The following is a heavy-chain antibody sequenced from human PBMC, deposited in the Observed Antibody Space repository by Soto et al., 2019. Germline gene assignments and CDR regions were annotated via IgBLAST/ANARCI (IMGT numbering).Heavy chain of an antibody. V-gene: IGHV1-3*01. CDR3: ARGYIAVAGNWFDP. J-gene: IGHJ5*02. CDR2: INAGNGNT. D-gene: IGHD6-19*01. Sequence: ASVKVSCKASGYTFSSYGVTWVRQAPGQRLEWMGWINAGNGNTIYSQKFQGRVTITRDTSAGTAYMELSSLRSEDTAVYYCARGYIAVAGNWFDPWGQGTLVTVSS. CDR1: GYTFSSYG.